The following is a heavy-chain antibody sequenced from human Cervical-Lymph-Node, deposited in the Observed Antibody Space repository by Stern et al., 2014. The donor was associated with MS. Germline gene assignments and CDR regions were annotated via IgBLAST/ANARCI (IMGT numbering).Heavy chain of an antibody. CDR1: GYTFTNYG. J-gene: IGHJ4*02. Sequence: QVQLVHSGDEVKKPGASVKVSCKASGYTFTNYGITWVRQAPGQGLEWMGWISAYNGNTNYEQNLQGRVTMTTDTSTSTVYMELRSLRSDDAAVYYCARAAGILDFWGQGTLVIVSS. CDR3: ARAAGILDF. V-gene: IGHV1-18*01. CDR2: ISAYNGNT. D-gene: IGHD1-1*01.